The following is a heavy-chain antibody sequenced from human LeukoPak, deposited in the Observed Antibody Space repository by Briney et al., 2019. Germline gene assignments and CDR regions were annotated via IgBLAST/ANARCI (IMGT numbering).Heavy chain of an antibody. Sequence: NPGGSLRLSCAASGFTFSSHWMHWVRQAPGKGLVWVSRINNDGSTTSYADSVKGRFTLSRDNAKNTLYLQMNSLRAEDTAVYYCARAGEFYDYVWGSYRSDAFDIWGQGTMVTVSS. CDR1: GFTFSSHW. CDR3: ARAGEFYDYVWGSYRSDAFDI. V-gene: IGHV3-74*01. D-gene: IGHD3-16*02. J-gene: IGHJ3*02. CDR2: INNDGSTT.